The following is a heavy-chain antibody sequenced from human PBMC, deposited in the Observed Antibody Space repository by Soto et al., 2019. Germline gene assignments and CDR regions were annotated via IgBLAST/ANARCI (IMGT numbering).Heavy chain of an antibody. CDR3: ARHGVGEYSSSWKYYYYYGMDV. CDR2: IYYSGST. J-gene: IGHJ6*02. V-gene: IGHV4-39*01. D-gene: IGHD6-13*01. Sequence: PSETLSLPCTVSGGSISSSSYYWGWIRQPPGKGLEGIGGIYYSGSTYYNPSLKSRVTISVDTSKNQFSLKLSSVTAADTAVYYCARHGVGEYSSSWKYYYYYGMDVWGQGTTVTVSS. CDR1: GGSISSSSYY.